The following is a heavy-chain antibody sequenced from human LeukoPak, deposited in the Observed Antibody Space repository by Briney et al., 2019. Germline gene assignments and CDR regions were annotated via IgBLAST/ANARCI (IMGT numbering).Heavy chain of an antibody. CDR2: ITAYNGNT. CDR1: AYSFTSYG. D-gene: IGHD3-9*01. J-gene: IGHJ4*01. V-gene: IGHV1-18*01. Sequence: ASVKVSCKASAYSFTSYGISWVRQAPGQGLEWMGWITAYNGNTNYAQKLQGRVTMTTDTSTSTAYMELRSLRSDDTAVYYCARAGYDTLTLAPDPANDYWGQGTLVTVSS. CDR3: ARAGYDTLTLAPDPANDY.